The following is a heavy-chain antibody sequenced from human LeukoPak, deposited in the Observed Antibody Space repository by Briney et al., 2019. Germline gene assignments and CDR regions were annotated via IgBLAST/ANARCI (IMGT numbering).Heavy chain of an antibody. V-gene: IGHV4-30-4*01. J-gene: IGHJ4*02. CDR2: IYYSGST. CDR1: GGSISSGDYY. Sequence: SQTLSLTCTVSGGSISSGDYYWSWIRQPPGKGLEWIGYIYYSGSTYYNPSLKSRVTISVDTSKNQFSLKLSSVTAADTAVYYCARVSSGWPRDVDYWGQGTLVTVSS. D-gene: IGHD6-19*01. CDR3: ARVSSGWPRDVDY.